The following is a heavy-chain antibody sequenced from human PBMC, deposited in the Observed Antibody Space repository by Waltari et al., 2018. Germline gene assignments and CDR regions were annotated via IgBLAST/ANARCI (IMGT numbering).Heavy chain of an antibody. CDR2: IKTDGSTT. D-gene: IGHD6-13*01. Sequence: EVSLVESGSALVQPGGSLILSCAPSGFIFSNYWMHWRRQAPGKGPVWVSQIKTDGSTTRYTDSVEGRFTISRDNARNMLYLQMNSLRAEDTALYYCAEYSGSWYWGQGTLVNVSS. CDR1: GFIFSNYW. CDR3: AEYSGSWY. V-gene: IGHV3-74*01. J-gene: IGHJ4*02.